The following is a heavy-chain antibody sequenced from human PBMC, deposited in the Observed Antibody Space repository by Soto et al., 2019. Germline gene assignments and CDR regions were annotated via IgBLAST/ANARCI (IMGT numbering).Heavy chain of an antibody. J-gene: IGHJ4*02. Sequence: EVQLVESGGGLVQPGRSLRLSCAASGFTFDEYAMHWVRQAPGKGLEWGSGISWNSGSIGYADPVKGRFTISNDNAKNPLYLQMNRQRAEDTALYYCAKDKGEPEAGIIYYFDYWGQGTLVTVSS. CDR1: GFTFDEYA. D-gene: IGHD6-13*01. V-gene: IGHV3-9*01. CDR2: ISWNSGSI. CDR3: AKDKGEPEAGIIYYFDY.